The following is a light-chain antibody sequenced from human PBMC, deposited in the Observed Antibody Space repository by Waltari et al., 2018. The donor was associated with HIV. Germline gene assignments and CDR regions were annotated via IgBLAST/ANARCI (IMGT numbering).Light chain of an antibody. Sequence: QSALTQPPSASGSPGQSVTISCTGTSSDVGGYNYVSWYQQHPGKAPKLMIYEVNKRPSGVPDRFSGSKSGNTASLTVSGLQAEDEADYYCSSYAGSNNRVFGGGTRLIVL. J-gene: IGLJ2*01. CDR3: SSYAGSNNRV. CDR2: EVN. V-gene: IGLV2-8*01. CDR1: SSDVGGYNY.